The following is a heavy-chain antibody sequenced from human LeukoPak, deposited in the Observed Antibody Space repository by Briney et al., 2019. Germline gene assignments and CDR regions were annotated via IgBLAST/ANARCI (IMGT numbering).Heavy chain of an antibody. CDR3: ARDPYSGHYGNDYYYYMDV. J-gene: IGHJ6*03. CDR2: ITSISSYA. D-gene: IGHD5-12*01. V-gene: IGHV3-21*01. CDR1: GFTFSTYN. Sequence: GSLRLSCEASGFTFSTYNMNWVRQAPGKRLEWVSSITSISSYAFYADSVKGRFTISRDNAKSSLYLQMNNLRGEDTAVYYCARDPYSGHYGNDYYYYMDVWGKGTTVTVSS.